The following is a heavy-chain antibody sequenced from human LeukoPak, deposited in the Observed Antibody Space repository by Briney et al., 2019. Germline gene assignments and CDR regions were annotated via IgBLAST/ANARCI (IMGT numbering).Heavy chain of an antibody. J-gene: IGHJ4*02. CDR3: ARGPSSQFRTDY. CDR2: IGTSSSRI. Sequence: GGSLRLSCATSGFAFSSYSLNWVRQAPGKGLEWVSYIGTSSSRIYYADSVKGRFTISRDNAKNSLYLQMNGLRAEDTAVYYCARGPSSQFRTDYWGQGTLVTVSS. CDR1: GFAFSSYS. V-gene: IGHV3-48*01. D-gene: IGHD2-2*01.